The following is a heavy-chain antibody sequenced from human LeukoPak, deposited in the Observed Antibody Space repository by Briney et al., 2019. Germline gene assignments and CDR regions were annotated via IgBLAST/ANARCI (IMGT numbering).Heavy chain of an antibody. J-gene: IGHJ3*02. V-gene: IGHV4-4*02. CDR3: TRQYAGDGAFDI. Sequence: SETLSLTCAVSGGSISSSNWWSWVRQPPGKGLEWIGEISHSGNTNYSPSLKSRVTISVDKSKSQFSLKLSSVTAADTAVYYCTRQYAGDGAFDIWGQGTMVTVSS. CDR1: GGSISSSNW. CDR2: ISHSGNT. D-gene: IGHD5-24*01.